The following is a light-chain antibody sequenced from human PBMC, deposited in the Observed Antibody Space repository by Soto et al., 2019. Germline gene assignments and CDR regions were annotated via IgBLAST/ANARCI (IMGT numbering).Light chain of an antibody. V-gene: IGLV2-8*01. CDR1: SSDVGGYKY. Sequence: QSVLTQPPSASGSPGQSVTISCTGTSSDVGGYKYVSWYQQHPGKAPKLMIFEVHKRPSGVPDRFSGSKSGNTASLTVSGLQAEDEADYYCSSYGGTNNLLVGGGTKLAVL. CDR3: SSYGGTNNLL. CDR2: EVH. J-gene: IGLJ2*01.